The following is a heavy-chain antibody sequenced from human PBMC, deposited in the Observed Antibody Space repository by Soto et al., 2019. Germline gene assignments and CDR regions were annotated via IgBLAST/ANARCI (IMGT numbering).Heavy chain of an antibody. CDR3: ARDKSGYSYSTWFDP. D-gene: IGHD5-18*01. V-gene: IGHV3-30-3*01. CDR1: GFTFSSYA. Sequence: GGSLRLSXAASGFTFSSYAMHWVRQAPVKGLEWVAVISYDGSNKYYADSVKGRFTISRDNSKNTLYLQMNSLRAEDTAVYYCARDKSGYSYSTWFDPWGQGTLVTVSS. J-gene: IGHJ5*02. CDR2: ISYDGSNK.